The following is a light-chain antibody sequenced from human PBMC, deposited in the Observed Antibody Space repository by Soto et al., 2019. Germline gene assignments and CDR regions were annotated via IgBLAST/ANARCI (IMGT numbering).Light chain of an antibody. V-gene: IGKV1-39*01. CDR1: QRINNY. Sequence: DIQLTQSPSSLSASVGDRVTITCRAIQRINNYLNWYQQKPGKAPKLLIYAASSLQSGVPSRFSGSGSGTEFTLTISSLQPDDIETYYCQQYYNVPITFGQGTRLEI. J-gene: IGKJ5*01. CDR2: AAS. CDR3: QQYYNVPIT.